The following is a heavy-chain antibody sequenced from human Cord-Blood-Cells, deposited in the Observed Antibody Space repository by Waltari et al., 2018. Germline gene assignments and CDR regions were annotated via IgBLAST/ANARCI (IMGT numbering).Heavy chain of an antibody. V-gene: IGHV1-18*01. CDR3: ARRVGYCSSTSCYHWYFDL. CDR2: ISAYNGNT. CDR1: GYTFTRYG. J-gene: IGHJ2*01. Sequence: QVQLVQSGAEVKKPGASVKVSCKASGYTFTRYGFSWVRQAPGQGLEWMGWISAYNGNTNYAQKLQGRVTMTTDTSTSTAYMELRSPRSDDTAVYYCARRVGYCSSTSCYHWYFDLWGRGTLVTVSS. D-gene: IGHD2-2*01.